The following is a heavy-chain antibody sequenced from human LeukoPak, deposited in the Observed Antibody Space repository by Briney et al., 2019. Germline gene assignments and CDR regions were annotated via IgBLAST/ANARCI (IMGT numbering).Heavy chain of an antibody. CDR1: GGSISSYY. Sequence: SETLSLTCTVSGGSISSYYWSWIRQPPGKGLEWIGSIYYSGSTYYNPSLKSRVTISVDTSKNQFSLKLSSVTAADTAVYYCARDKGGSGSYRVDYRGQGTLVTVSS. D-gene: IGHD3-10*01. V-gene: IGHV4-59*12. CDR2: IYYSGST. CDR3: ARDKGGSGSYRVDY. J-gene: IGHJ4*02.